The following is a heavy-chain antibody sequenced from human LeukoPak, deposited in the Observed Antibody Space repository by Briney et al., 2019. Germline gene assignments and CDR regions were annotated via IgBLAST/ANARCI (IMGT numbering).Heavy chain of an antibody. CDR1: GGSFSGYY. J-gene: IGHJ3*02. Sequence: SETLSLTCAVYGGSFSGYYWSWIRQPPGKGLEWIGYIYYSGSTNYNPSLKSRVTISADTSKNQFSLKLSSVTAADTAVYYCARGGYSYAFRAFDIWGQGTMVTVSS. D-gene: IGHD5-18*01. CDR2: IYYSGST. V-gene: IGHV4-59*01. CDR3: ARGGYSYAFRAFDI.